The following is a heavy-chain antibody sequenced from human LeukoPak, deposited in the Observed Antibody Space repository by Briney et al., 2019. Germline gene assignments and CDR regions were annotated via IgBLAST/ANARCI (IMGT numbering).Heavy chain of an antibody. V-gene: IGHV1-46*01. CDR3: ARDGGYYYDSSGPMIDY. J-gene: IGHJ4*02. CDR2: INPSGGST. CDR1: GYTFTSYD. D-gene: IGHD3-22*01. Sequence: ASVKVSCKASGYTFTSYDINWVRQATGQGLEWMGIINPSGGSTSYAQKFQGRVTMTRDMSTSTVYMEPSSLRSEDTAVYYCARDGGYYYDSSGPMIDYWGQGTLVTVSS.